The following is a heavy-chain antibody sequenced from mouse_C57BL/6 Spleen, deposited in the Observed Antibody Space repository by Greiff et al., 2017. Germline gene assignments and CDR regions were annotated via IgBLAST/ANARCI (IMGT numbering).Heavy chain of an antibody. D-gene: IGHD2-4*01. CDR3: ARRPLVYYDYAWYFDV. V-gene: IGHV1-31*01. CDR1: GYSFTGYY. Sequence: VQLKESGPELVKPGASVKISCKASGYSFTGYYMHWVKQSHGNILDWIGYIYPYNGVSSYNQKFKGQATLTVDKSSSTAYMKLRSLTSEDSAVYYCARRPLVYYDYAWYFDVWGTGTTVTVSS. J-gene: IGHJ1*03. CDR2: IYPYNGVS.